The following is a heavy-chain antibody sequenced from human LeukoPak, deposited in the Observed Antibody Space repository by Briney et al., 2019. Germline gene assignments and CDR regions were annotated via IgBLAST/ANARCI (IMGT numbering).Heavy chain of an antibody. V-gene: IGHV5-51*03. CDR1: GYSFTSYW. J-gene: IGHJ3*02. CDR3: ATRGVQPSDGFDI. Sequence: KPGESLKISCKGSGYSFTSYWIGWVRQMPGKGLEWMGIIYPGDSDTRYSPSFQGQVTISADKSINTAYLQWSSLKASDTAMYYCATRGVQPSDGFDIWGQGTMVTVSS. CDR2: IYPGDSDT. D-gene: IGHD3-10*01.